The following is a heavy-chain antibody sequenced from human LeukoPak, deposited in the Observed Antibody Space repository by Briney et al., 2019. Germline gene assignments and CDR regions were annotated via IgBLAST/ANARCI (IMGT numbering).Heavy chain of an antibody. V-gene: IGHV4-4*07. Sequence: SETLSLTCTVSGGSISSYYWSWIRQPAGKGLEWIGRIYTSGRSHYNPSLKSRVTMSVDTSKNQFSLNLSSVTAADTAVYYCARYLGSNGWFDPWGQGTLVTVSS. CDR3: ARYLGSNGWFDP. CDR1: GGSISSYY. CDR2: IYTSGRS. J-gene: IGHJ5*02. D-gene: IGHD6-13*01.